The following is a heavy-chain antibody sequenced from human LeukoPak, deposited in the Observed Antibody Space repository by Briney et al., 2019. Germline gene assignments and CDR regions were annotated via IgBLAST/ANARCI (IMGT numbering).Heavy chain of an antibody. CDR2: LSISGGRT. V-gene: IGHV3-23*01. J-gene: IGHJ5*02. Sequence: GGSLRLSCAVSGFTYSSHAKSWVRQAPGKGLEWISALSISGGRTYYADSVKGRFSISRDNAKNTVYLQENSLRAEDTAVYYWAKVGYWRGWNRSWGQGTLVTVSS. D-gene: IGHD2-15*01. CDR1: GFTYSSHA. CDR3: AKVGYWRGWNRS.